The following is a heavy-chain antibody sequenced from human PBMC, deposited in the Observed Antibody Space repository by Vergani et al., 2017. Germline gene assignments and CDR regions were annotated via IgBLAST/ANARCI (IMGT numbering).Heavy chain of an antibody. CDR1: GFTFSSYA. Sequence: QVQLVESGGGVVQPGRSLRLSCAASGFTFSSYAMHWVRQAPGKGLEWVAVISYDGSNKYYADSVKGRFTISRDNSKNTLYLQMNSLRAEDTAVYYCARAFGYYVRYFDLWGRGTLVTVSS. CDR2: ISYDGSNK. CDR3: ARAFGYYVRYFDL. D-gene: IGHD3-10*02. V-gene: IGHV3-30*01. J-gene: IGHJ2*01.